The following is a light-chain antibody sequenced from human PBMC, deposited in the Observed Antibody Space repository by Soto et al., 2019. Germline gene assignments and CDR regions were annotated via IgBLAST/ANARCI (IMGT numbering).Light chain of an antibody. Sequence: DIQMTQSPSTLSASVGDRVTITCRASQTISSWLAWYQQKPGKAPKLLIYDASGLESGVPSRFSGSGTGTKFTLTTGSLQPDDFATYNCQQDHSFPLTFGGGTKVEIK. CDR2: DAS. J-gene: IGKJ4*01. CDR1: QTISSW. V-gene: IGKV1-5*01. CDR3: QQDHSFPLT.